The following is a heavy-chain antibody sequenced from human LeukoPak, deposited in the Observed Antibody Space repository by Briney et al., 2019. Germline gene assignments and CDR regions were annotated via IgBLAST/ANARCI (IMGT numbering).Heavy chain of an antibody. CDR2: IWYDGSNK. Sequence: GGSLRLSRAASGFTFSNYGMHWVRQAPGKGLEWVAVIWYDGSNKYYVDSVKGRFTISRDNSKNTLYLQMNSLRAEDTAVYYCAKDGLGGGTSAIKAAFDIWGQGTMVTVSS. D-gene: IGHD3-16*01. J-gene: IGHJ3*02. CDR3: AKDGLGGGTSAIKAAFDI. V-gene: IGHV3-33*06. CDR1: GFTFSNYG.